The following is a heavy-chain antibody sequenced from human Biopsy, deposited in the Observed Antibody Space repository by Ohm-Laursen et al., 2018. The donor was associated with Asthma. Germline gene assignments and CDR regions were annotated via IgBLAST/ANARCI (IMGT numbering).Heavy chain of an antibody. CDR3: ARDFVDSAMDYFDY. V-gene: IGHV4-61*08. J-gene: IGHJ4*02. CDR2: ISYSGST. D-gene: IGHD5-18*01. Sequence: SDTLSLTCTVSGGSISSGDLYWSWIRQPPGKGLEWIGYISYSGSTNYNPSLKSRVTISVDTSKNQFSLKLSSVTAADTAVYYCARDFVDSAMDYFDYWGQGTLVTVSS. CDR1: GGSISSGDLY.